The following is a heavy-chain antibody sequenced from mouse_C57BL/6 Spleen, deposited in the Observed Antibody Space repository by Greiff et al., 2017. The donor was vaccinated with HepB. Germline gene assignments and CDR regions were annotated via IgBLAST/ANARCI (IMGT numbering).Heavy chain of an antibody. CDR1: GFTFSDYG. CDR2: ISSGSSTI. D-gene: IGHD1-1*01. V-gene: IGHV5-17*01. CDR3: ARPNYYGSYYAMDY. Sequence: EVMLVESGGGLVKPGGSLKLSCAASGFTFSDYGMHWVRQAPEKGLEWVAYISSGSSTIYYADTVKGRFTISRDNAKNTLFLQMTSLRSEDTAMYYCARPNYYGSYYAMDYWGQGTSVTVSS. J-gene: IGHJ4*01.